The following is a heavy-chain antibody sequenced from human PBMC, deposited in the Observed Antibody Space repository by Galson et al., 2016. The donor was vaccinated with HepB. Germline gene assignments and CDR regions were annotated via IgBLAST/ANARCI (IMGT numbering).Heavy chain of an antibody. CDR1: GFSVNTYA. CDR3: AREGAHIAVAATAFDY. V-gene: IGHV3-30-3*01. Sequence: SLRLSCAASGFSVNTYAVNWVRQAPGKGLEWVAVLSTNGLSQHYADSVKGRFTISKDNSKNTLYLQMNSLRVEDTAVYYCAREGAHIAVAATAFDYWGQGTLVTVSS. CDR2: LSTNGLSQ. D-gene: IGHD6-19*01. J-gene: IGHJ4*02.